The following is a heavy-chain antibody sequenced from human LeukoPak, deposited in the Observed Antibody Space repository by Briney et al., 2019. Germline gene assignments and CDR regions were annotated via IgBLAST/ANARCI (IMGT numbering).Heavy chain of an antibody. V-gene: IGHV4-39*01. D-gene: IGHD4-17*01. CDR1: GASISSSSYY. CDR3: ARITVTTRYYYYYMDV. J-gene: IGHJ6*03. CDR2: IHYSGST. Sequence: KPSETLSLTCTVSGASISSSSYYWGWIRQPPGKGPEWIVSIHYSGSTYYNPSLKSRVTISVDTSKNQFSLKLSSVTAADAAVYYCARITVTTRYYYYYMDVWGKGTTVTVSS.